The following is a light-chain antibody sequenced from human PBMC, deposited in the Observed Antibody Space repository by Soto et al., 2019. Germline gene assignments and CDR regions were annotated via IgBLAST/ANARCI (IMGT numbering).Light chain of an antibody. CDR2: GAS. J-gene: IGKJ1*01. CDR3: QQYGTSPWT. CDR1: QSVNSNF. V-gene: IGKV3-20*01. Sequence: EIVLTQSPGTLSLSPGDRATLSCRASQSVNSNFLAWYQQKPGQAPRLLIYGASSRATGIPDTFRGSGSGTDFTLTISRLEPGDFAVYYCQQYGTSPWTFGQGTKVEIK.